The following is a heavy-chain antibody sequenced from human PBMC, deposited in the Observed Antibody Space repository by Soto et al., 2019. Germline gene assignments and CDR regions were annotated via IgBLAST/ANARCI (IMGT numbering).Heavy chain of an antibody. CDR3: ARSPITMIAGGAFDI. CDR2: IYYSGST. D-gene: IGHD3-22*01. J-gene: IGHJ3*02. Sequence: QVQLQESGPGLVKPSETLSLTCTVSGGSISSYYWSWIRQPPGKGLEWIGYIYYSGSTNYNPSLKSRVTISVDTSKNPFSLKLSSVTAADTAVYYCARSPITMIAGGAFDIWGQGTMVTVSS. V-gene: IGHV4-59*01. CDR1: GGSISSYY.